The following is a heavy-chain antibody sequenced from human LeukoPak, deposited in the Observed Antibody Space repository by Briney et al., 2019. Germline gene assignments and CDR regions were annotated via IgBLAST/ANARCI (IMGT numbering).Heavy chain of an antibody. CDR2: MNPNSGNT. CDR1: GYTFTSYD. CDR3: ARGTRVLRYFDWLSDWPDYYYYYMDV. J-gene: IGHJ6*03. V-gene: IGHV1-8*01. Sequence: ASVKVSCKASGYTFTSYDINWVRQATGQGLEWMGWMNPNSGNTGYAQKFQGRVTMTRNTSISTAYMELSSLRSEDTAVYYCARGTRVLRYFDWLSDWPDYYYYYMDVWGKGTTVTISS. D-gene: IGHD3-9*01.